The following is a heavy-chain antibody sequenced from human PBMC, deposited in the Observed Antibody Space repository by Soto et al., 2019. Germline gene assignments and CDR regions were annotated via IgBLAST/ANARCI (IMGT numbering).Heavy chain of an antibody. V-gene: IGHV4-39*01. J-gene: IGHJ4*02. D-gene: IGHD5-12*01. CDR1: GGSISSGNYY. CDR3: ARRTIVATIDY. CDR2: IYYSGNT. Sequence: PSETLSLTCTVSGGSISSGNYYWAWIRQPPGKGLEWIGSIYYSGNTFYNPSLKSRVTISVDTSKNQFSLKLTSVTAADTAVYYCARRTIVATIDYWGQGTLVTVSS.